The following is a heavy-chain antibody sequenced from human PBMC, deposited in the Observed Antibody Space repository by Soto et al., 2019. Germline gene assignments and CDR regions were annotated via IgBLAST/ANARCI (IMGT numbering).Heavy chain of an antibody. CDR1: GFIFSTFD. Sequence: GGSLRLSCAASGFIFSTFDIHWVRQAPGKGLEWVSGIGTLSDAVYAASVQGRFTISRQNDKNSVYLQMNSLRAGDTAVYYCTRVGGYSKTDLWGQGTLVTVSS. CDR2: IGTLSDA. CDR3: TRVGGYSKTDL. J-gene: IGHJ5*02. V-gene: IGHV3-13*01. D-gene: IGHD2-21*02.